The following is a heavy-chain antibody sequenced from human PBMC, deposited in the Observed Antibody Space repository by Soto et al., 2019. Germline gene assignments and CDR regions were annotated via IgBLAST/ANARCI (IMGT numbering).Heavy chain of an antibody. J-gene: IGHJ6*02. Sequence: LRLSCAASGFTFSSYAMSWVRQAPGKGLEWVSAISGSGGSTYYADSVKGRFTISRDNSKNTLYLQMNSLRAEDTAVYYCAKSEYSSSNGNYYYYGMDVWGQGTTVTVSS. D-gene: IGHD6-6*01. CDR2: ISGSGGST. CDR3: AKSEYSSSNGNYYYYGMDV. V-gene: IGHV3-23*01. CDR1: GFTFSSYA.